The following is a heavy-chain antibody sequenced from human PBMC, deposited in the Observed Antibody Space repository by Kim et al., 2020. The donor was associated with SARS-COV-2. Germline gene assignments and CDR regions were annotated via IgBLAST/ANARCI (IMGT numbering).Heavy chain of an antibody. CDR1: GFTFSSYA. CDR3: AKGTTLIAPFYDY. CDR2: ISASGGDT. D-gene: IGHD4-4*01. Sequence: GGSLRLSCAASGFTFSSYALSWVRQAPGKGLEWVSRISASGGDTYYADSVQGRFTISRDNSKNALNLEMNSLRAEDTALYYCAKGTTLIAPFYDYWAQGT. J-gene: IGHJ4*02. V-gene: IGHV3-23*01.